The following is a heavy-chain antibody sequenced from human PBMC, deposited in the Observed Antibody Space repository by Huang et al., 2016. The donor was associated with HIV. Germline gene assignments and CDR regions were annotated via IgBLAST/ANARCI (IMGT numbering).Heavy chain of an antibody. CDR3: ARGQLGSYGDYDVLY. D-gene: IGHD4-17*01. CDR2: IIPMFGTP. Sequence: QVQLVQSGAEVKTPGSSVKVSCKGSGGTFSKYAISWVRQAPGQGLEWMGGIIPMFGTPNYARKFQGRVTNCADDSTSTTYVEVSSLRSEDTALYYCARGQLGSYGDYDVLYWGQGTLVTVSS. J-gene: IGHJ4*02. V-gene: IGHV1-69*13. CDR1: GGTFSKYA.